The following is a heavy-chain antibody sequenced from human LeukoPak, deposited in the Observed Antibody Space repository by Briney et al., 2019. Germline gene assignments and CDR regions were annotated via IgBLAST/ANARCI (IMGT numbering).Heavy chain of an antibody. V-gene: IGHV4-39*01. CDR1: GGSISSSTYY. CDR2: IYYSGST. Sequence: SETLSFTCSVSGGSISSSTYYWGWIRQPPGKGLEWIGSIYYSGSTYYNPSLKSRVTISVDTSKSQFSLKLSSVTAADTAVYYCARHAYSFGQRTDYWGQGTLVTVSS. CDR3: ARHAYSFGQRTDY. J-gene: IGHJ4*02. D-gene: IGHD5-18*01.